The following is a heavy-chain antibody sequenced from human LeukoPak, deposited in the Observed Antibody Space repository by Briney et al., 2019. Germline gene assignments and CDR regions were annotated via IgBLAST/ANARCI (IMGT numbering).Heavy chain of an antibody. CDR1: GGSISSYY. V-gene: IGHV4-59*08. J-gene: IGHJ4*02. CDR3: ARQSRGLAVAGLDY. CDR2: IYYSGST. Sequence: SETLSLTCTVSGGSISSYYWTWIRQPPGKGLECIGYIYYSGSTNYNPSLKTRVTISVDTSKNLFSLKLNSVTAADTAVYYCARQSRGLAVAGLDYWGQRTLVTVSS. D-gene: IGHD6-19*01.